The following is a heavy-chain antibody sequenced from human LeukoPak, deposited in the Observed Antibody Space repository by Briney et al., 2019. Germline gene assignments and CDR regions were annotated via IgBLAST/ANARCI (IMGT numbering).Heavy chain of an antibody. CDR1: GGSFSGYY. J-gene: IGHJ4*02. D-gene: IGHD2-2*01. CDR2: INHSGST. V-gene: IGHV4-34*01. Sequence: SETLSLTCAVYGGSFSGYYWSWIRQPPGKGLEWIGEINHSGSTNYNPSLKSRVTISVNTSKNQFSLKLSSVTAADTAVYYCARVSQLLFDYWGQGTLVTVSS. CDR3: ARVSQLLFDY.